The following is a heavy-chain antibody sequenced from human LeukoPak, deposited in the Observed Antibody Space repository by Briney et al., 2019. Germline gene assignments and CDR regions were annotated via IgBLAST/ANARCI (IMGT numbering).Heavy chain of an antibody. V-gene: IGHV4-59*01. J-gene: IGHJ6*03. CDR3: ARETSQKGAHYMDV. D-gene: IGHD3-16*01. Sequence: SETLSLTCTVSGGSISSYYWSWIRQPPGKGLKWIGYIYYSGSTNYNPSLKSRVTISVDTSKNQFSLKLSSVTAADTAVYYCARETSQKGAHYMDVWGKGTTITISS. CDR1: GGSISSYY. CDR2: IYYSGST.